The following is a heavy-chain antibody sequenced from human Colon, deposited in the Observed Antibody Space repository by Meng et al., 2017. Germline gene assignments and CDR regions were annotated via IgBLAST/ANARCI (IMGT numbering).Heavy chain of an antibody. CDR2: SRNKANTYST. D-gene: IGHD5-12*01. CDR1: GFTLSDYY. Sequence: GESLKISCAASGFTLSDYYMDWVRQAPGKGPEWVGRSRNKANTYSTEYAASVKGRFTISRDDSKNSLYLQMNSLKIEDTAVYYCSRGLSGNDVGEHYWGQG. CDR3: SRGLSGNDVGEHY. V-gene: IGHV3-72*01. J-gene: IGHJ4*01.